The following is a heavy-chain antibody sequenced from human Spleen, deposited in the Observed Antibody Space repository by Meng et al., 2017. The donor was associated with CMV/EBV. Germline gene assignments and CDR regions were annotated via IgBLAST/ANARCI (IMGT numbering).Heavy chain of an antibody. V-gene: IGHV1-69*05. CDR1: GGTFSSYA. CDR2: IIPILGTA. CDR3: ARDLRAAAGALGY. Sequence: KASGGTFSSYAISWVRQATGQGLEWIGGIIPILGTANYAQKFQSRVTITTDESTSTAYMELSSLRSEDTAVYYCARDLRAAAGALGYWGQGTLVTVSS. J-gene: IGHJ4*02. D-gene: IGHD6-13*01.